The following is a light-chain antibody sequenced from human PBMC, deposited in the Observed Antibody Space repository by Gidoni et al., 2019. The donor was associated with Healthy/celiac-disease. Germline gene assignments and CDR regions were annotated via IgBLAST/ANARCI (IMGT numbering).Light chain of an antibody. V-gene: IGKV1-39*01. J-gene: IGKJ4*01. CDR2: AAS. CDR1: QSISSY. CDR3: QQSYSTPLT. Sequence: DIQMTQSPSSLSASVGDRVTITCRASQSISSYLNWYQQKPGKAPKLLLYAASSLQSGVPSRFSGSGSGTDFTLTISSLQLEDFATYYCQQSYSTPLTFGGGTKVEIK.